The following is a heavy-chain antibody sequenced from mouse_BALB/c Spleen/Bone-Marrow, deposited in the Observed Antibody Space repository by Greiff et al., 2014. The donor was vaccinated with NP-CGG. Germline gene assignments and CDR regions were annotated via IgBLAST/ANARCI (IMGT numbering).Heavy chain of an antibody. D-gene: IGHD1-1*01. CDR2: IDPANGNT. CDR3: ARRYYSRAVDY. Sequence: EVQLQQSRAALVTPGTTVKLSCTASGFNIKDTYMTWVKQRPEQGLAWIGRIDPANGNTKYDPKFQGKATITADTSSNTAYLQRSSLTSEDTAVYYCARRYYSRAVDYWGQGTSVTVSS. CDR1: GFNIKDTY. J-gene: IGHJ4*01. V-gene: IGHV14-3*02.